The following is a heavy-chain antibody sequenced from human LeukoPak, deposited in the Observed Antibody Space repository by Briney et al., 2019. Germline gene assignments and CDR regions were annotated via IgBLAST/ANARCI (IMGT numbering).Heavy chain of an antibody. V-gene: IGHV3-9*01. CDR2: MSWNGGSI. Sequence: GRSLRLSCAASRLTFDDYAMHWVRHAPGKGLEWVARMSWNGGSIGYADSVKGRFTISRDNAKNSLYLQMNSLRAEDTALYYCAKGGAMSPYPRDAFDIWGQGTMVTVSS. D-gene: IGHD1-26*01. J-gene: IGHJ3*02. CDR3: AKGGAMSPYPRDAFDI. CDR1: RLTFDDYA.